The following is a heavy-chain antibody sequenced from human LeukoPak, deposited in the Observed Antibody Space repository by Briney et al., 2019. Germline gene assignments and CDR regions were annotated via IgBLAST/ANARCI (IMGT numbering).Heavy chain of an antibody. Sequence: PGRSLRLSCAASGFNFDEYAMHWVRQAPGKGLEWVSSISWDSNGIDYADSLKGRFTISRDNAKNSLYLQMNSLRAEDTAVYYCAKDSKIVGATFRSYHYMDVWGKGTAVTVSS. CDR2: ISWDSNGI. J-gene: IGHJ6*03. CDR1: GFNFDEYA. V-gene: IGHV3-9*01. D-gene: IGHD1-26*01. CDR3: AKDSKIVGATFRSYHYMDV.